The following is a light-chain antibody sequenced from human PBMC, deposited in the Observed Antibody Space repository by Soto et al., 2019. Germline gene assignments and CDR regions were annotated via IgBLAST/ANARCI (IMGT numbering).Light chain of an antibody. Sequence: ENVLTQSPGTLSLSPGERATLSCRASQSVSSNFLAWYQQKPGQAPRLLIYGESTRAAGVPDRFSGSGSGTEFTLTITGLEPEDFAVYYCRQYGRSPLLYTFGQGTKL. V-gene: IGKV3-20*01. CDR2: GES. CDR3: RQYGRSPLLYT. CDR1: QSVSSNF. J-gene: IGKJ2*01.